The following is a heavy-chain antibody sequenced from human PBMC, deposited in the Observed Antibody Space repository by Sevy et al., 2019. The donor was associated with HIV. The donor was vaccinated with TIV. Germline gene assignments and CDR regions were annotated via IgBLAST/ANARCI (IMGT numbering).Heavy chain of an antibody. D-gene: IGHD3-10*01. CDR1: GFTFSSYA. V-gene: IGHV3-23*01. CDR2: ISGSGGST. J-gene: IGHJ4*02. CDR3: AKIPYYGSGGHVYFDY. Sequence: GGSLRLSCAASGFTFSSYAMSWVRQAPGKGLEWVSAISGSGGSTYYADSVKGRFTISRDNSKNTLYLQMNSLRAEDTAVYYCAKIPYYGSGGHVYFDYWGQGTLVTVSS.